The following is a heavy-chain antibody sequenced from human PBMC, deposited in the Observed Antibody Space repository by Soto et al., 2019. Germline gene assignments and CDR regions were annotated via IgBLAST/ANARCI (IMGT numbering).Heavy chain of an antibody. CDR2: IYYTGST. CDR3: ARVETYYYDRSGYGRDAFDI. CDR1: GGSISTYY. D-gene: IGHD3-22*01. Sequence: PETLSLTCTVSGGSISTYYWSWIRQPPGTRLEWVGYIYYTGSTNYNPSLRSRVTISVDTSKNQFSLKLSSVTAADTAVYYCARVETYYYDRSGYGRDAFDIWGLGTMVTVSS. J-gene: IGHJ3*02. V-gene: IGHV4-59*12.